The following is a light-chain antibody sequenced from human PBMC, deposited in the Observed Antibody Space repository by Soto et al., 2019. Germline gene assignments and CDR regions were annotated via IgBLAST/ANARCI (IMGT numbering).Light chain of an antibody. CDR1: QRVSSTY. CDR2: GAS. Sequence: EIVLTQSPGTLSLSPGEGATLSCRASQRVSSTYLAWYQQRPGQAPRLLIYGASSRATGIPDRFSGGGSGTDFTLTISRMEPEDFAVYYCQQYGSSPPYTFGQGTKLEMK. CDR3: QQYGSSPPYT. V-gene: IGKV3-20*01. J-gene: IGKJ2*01.